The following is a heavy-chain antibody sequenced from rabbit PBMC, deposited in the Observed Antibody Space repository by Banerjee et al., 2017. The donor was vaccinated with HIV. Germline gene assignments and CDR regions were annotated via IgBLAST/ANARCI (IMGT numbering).Heavy chain of an antibody. V-gene: IGHV1S45*01. J-gene: IGHJ4*01. CDR3: ARGAGYAGYGYATVFNL. CDR1: GIDFSSSYY. Sequence: QQQLEESGGGLVKPGGTLTLTCKASGIDFSSSYYMCWVRQAPGKGLEWIACIYAGSSGTTYYASWAKGRFTSSKTSSTTVTLQMTSLTAADTATYFCARGAGYAGYGYATVFNLWGPGTLVTVS. CDR2: IYAGSSGTT. D-gene: IGHD6-1*01.